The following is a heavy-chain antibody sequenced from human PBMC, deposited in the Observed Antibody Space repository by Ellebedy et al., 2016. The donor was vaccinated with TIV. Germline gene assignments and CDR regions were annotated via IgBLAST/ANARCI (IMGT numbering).Heavy chain of an antibody. V-gene: IGHV3-23*01. CDR3: ARKGTNQQPFDS. J-gene: IGHJ4*02. CDR2: INYAKST. Sequence: PGGSLRLSCTTSGFIFRDYVMSWVRQAPGRGLEWVSRINYAKSTPYGDSVKGRFTTSRDESKNTVYLQMNSLRDEDTAVYYCARKGTNQQPFDSWGQGSLVTVSS. CDR1: GFIFRDYV. D-gene: IGHD6-13*01.